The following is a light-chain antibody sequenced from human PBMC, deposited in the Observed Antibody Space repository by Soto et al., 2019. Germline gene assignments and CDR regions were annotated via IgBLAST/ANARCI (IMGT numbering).Light chain of an antibody. Sequence: QSVLTQPPSVSAAPGQKVTISCSGSSFNIGSNYVSWYQQLPGTAPKLLIYENNMRPSGILDRFSGSKSGTSATLGITGLQTGDEADYYCGTWDSSLSAFVFGTGTKVTVL. CDR2: ENN. V-gene: IGLV1-51*02. CDR3: GTWDSSLSAFV. CDR1: SFNIGSNY. J-gene: IGLJ1*01.